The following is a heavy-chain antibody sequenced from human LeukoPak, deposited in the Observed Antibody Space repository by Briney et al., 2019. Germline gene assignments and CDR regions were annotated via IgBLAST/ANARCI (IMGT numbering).Heavy chain of an antibody. CDR2: IIPIFGTA. CDR3: ARDKGSSWYRYFDY. J-gene: IGHJ4*02. D-gene: IGHD6-13*01. Sequence: GASVKVSCKASRGTFSSYAISWVRQAPGQGLEWMGRIIPIFGTANYAQKFQGRVTITTDESTSTAYMELSSLRSEDTAVYYCARDKGSSWYRYFDYWGQGTLVTVSS. V-gene: IGHV1-69*05. CDR1: RGTFSSYA.